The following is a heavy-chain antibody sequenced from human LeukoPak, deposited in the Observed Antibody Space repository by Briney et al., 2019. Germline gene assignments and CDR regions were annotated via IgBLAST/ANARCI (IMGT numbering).Heavy chain of an antibody. CDR3: ARPIVVVPAATHFTFDY. Sequence: SETLSLTCTVSGGSISSSSYYWGWIRQPPGKGLEWIGSIYYSGSTYYNPSLKSRVTISVDTSKNQFSLKLSSVTAADTAVYYCARPIVVVPAATHFTFDYWGQGTLVTVSS. D-gene: IGHD2-2*01. CDR1: GGSISSSSYY. CDR2: IYYSGST. J-gene: IGHJ4*02. V-gene: IGHV4-39*01.